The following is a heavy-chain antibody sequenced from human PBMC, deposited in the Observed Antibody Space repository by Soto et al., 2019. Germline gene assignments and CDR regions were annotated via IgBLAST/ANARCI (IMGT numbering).Heavy chain of an antibody. CDR3: ARDQGIAVVFDAFDI. D-gene: IGHD6-19*01. Sequence: GGSLRLSCAASGVTFSSYWMSWVRQAPGKGLEWVASIKQDGSEKYYVDSVKGRFTISRDNAKNSLYLQMNSLRAEDTAVYYCARDQGIAVVFDAFDIWGQGTMVTVSS. J-gene: IGHJ3*02. CDR2: IKQDGSEK. V-gene: IGHV3-7*01. CDR1: GVTFSSYW.